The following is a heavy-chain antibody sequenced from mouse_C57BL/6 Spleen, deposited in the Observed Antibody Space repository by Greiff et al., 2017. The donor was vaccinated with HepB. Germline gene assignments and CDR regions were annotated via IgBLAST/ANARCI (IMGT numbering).Heavy chain of an antibody. D-gene: IGHD2-4*01. J-gene: IGHJ2*01. V-gene: IGHV1-66*01. CDR3: ARYDYDVGFDY. CDR2: IYPGSGNT. CDR1: GYSFTSYY. Sequence: VQLQQSGPELVKPGASVKISCKASGYSFTSYYIHWVKQRPGQGLEWIGWIYPGSGNTKYNEKFKGKATLTADTSSSTAYMQLSSLTSEDSAVYYCARYDYDVGFDYWGQGTTLTVSS.